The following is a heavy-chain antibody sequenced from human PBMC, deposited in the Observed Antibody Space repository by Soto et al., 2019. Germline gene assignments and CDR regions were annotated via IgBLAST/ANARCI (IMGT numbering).Heavy chain of an antibody. CDR2: IKQDGSEK. J-gene: IGHJ4*02. Sequence: EVQLVESGGGLVRPGGSLRLSCAASGFTFSAYCMSWVRQAPGKGLEWVANIKQDGSEKYYVDSVKGRFTISRDNAETSLYLQMNSLRAEDTAVYYCTRGGCSSESYCCFDYWGQGTLVTVSS. V-gene: IGHV3-7*01. CDR3: TRGGCSSESYCCFDY. CDR1: GFTFSAYC. D-gene: IGHD1-26*01.